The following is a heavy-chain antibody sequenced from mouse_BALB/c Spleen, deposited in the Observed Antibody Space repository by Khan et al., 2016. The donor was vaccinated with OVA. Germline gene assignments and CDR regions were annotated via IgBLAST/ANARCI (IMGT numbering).Heavy chain of an antibody. Sequence: QVQLKQSGAELARPGASVKMSCKASGYTFTNYTMHWVKQRPGQGLEWIGYINPSSGYTNYNQNFNDKATLTPDRSSSTAYMQLSSLTSDDSAVYYCARIPIPPYYFDYWGQGTTLTVSS. CDR3: ARIPIPPYYFDY. CDR2: INPSSGYT. J-gene: IGHJ2*01. CDR1: GYTFTNYT. V-gene: IGHV1-4*01.